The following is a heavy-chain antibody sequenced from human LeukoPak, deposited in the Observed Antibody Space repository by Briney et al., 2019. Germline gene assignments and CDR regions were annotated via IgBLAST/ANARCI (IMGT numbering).Heavy chain of an antibody. CDR3: ARTYSSSWSYCDS. D-gene: IGHD6-13*01. CDR2: INPSSGST. Sequence: ASVKVSCKASGSTSTRYYIPWVRQPPGKGLAWMGMINPSSGSTRFAQMFQDRVTMTRDTSTSAVYMELSSLTSEDTAMYYCARTYSSSWSYCDSWGQGTLVTVSS. CDR1: GSTSTRYY. V-gene: IGHV1-46*01. J-gene: IGHJ4*02.